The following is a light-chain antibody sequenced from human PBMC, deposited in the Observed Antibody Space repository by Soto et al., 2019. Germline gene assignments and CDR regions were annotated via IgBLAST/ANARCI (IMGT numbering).Light chain of an antibody. CDR3: QQYGSSPT. Sequence: EIVLTQSPGTLSLSPGERATLSCRASQNVNNNFLAWYQHKPGQAPRLLIYDASSRATGIPDRFSGSGSGTDFTLTISRLEPEDFAVYYCQQYGSSPTFGQGSKVEIK. V-gene: IGKV3-20*01. J-gene: IGKJ1*01. CDR2: DAS. CDR1: QNVNNNF.